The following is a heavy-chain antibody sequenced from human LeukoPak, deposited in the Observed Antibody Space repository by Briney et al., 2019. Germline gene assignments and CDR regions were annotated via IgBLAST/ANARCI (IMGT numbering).Heavy chain of an antibody. D-gene: IGHD4-17*01. Sequence: GGSLRLSCAASGFTFSNYAMTWVRQAPGKGLEWVSGITGSGGSAYYADSVKGRFTISRDNSKNIVSLQMNSLRAEDTAVYYCARVTDYGDYVSYWGQGTLVTVSS. CDR2: ITGSGGSA. CDR3: ARVTDYGDYVSY. J-gene: IGHJ4*02. V-gene: IGHV3-23*01. CDR1: GFTFSNYA.